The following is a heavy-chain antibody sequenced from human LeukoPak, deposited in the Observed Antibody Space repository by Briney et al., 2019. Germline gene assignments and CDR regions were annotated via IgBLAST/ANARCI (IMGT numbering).Heavy chain of an antibody. J-gene: IGHJ4*02. CDR3: AKGGRSSTSCYDLDY. CDR1: GFTFSSYA. D-gene: IGHD2-2*01. V-gene: IGHV3-30-3*01. Sequence: GRSLRLSCAASGFTFSSYAMHWVRQAPGKGLEWVAVISYDGSNKYYADSVKGRFTISRDNSKNTLYLQMSSLGAEDTALYYCAKGGRSSTSCYDLDYWGQGTLVTVSS. CDR2: ISYDGSNK.